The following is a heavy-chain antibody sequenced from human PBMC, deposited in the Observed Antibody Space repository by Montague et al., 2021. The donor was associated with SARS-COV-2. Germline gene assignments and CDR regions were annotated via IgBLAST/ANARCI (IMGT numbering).Heavy chain of an antibody. V-gene: IGHV4-59*13. CDR1: GGSISSYY. CDR2: IFHSGIT. CDR3: ARTEYNWNDWFDP. D-gene: IGHD1-20*01. Sequence: SETLSLTCSASGGSISSYYWSWIRQSPGKGLEWIGYIFHSGITDYNPSLKSRVTISADMSKNQFSLQLNSVTAADSAVYYCARTEYNWNDWFDPWGQGTLVTVSS. J-gene: IGHJ5*02.